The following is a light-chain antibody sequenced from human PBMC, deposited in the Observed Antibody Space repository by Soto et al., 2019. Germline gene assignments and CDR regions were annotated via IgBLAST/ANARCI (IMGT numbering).Light chain of an antibody. CDR3: QQYGSSRT. CDR2: GAS. V-gene: IGKV3-20*01. CDR1: QSVSSSY. J-gene: IGKJ1*01. Sequence: VFSLSPGTVSLSPGERATLSFRASQSVSSSYLAWYQQKPGQAPRLLIYGASSRATGIPDRFSGSGSGTDFTLTISRLEPEDFAVYYCQQYGSSRTFGQGTKVDIK.